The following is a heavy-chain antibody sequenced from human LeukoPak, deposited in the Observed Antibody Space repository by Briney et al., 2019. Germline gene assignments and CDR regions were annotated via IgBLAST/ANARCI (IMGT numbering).Heavy chain of an antibody. J-gene: IGHJ6*03. CDR1: GYTFTSYD. CDR2: MNPNSGNT. V-gene: IGHV1-8*03. D-gene: IGHD6-13*01. Sequence: ASVKVSCKASGYTFTSYDINWVRQATGQGLEWMGWMNPNSGNTGYAQKFQGRVTITRNTSISTAYMELSSLRSEDTAVYYCARGKYSSSWYRYYYYMDVWGKGTTVTISS. CDR3: ARGKYSSSWYRYYYYMDV.